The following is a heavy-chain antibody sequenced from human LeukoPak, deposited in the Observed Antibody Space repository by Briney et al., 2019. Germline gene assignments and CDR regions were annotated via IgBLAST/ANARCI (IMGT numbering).Heavy chain of an antibody. CDR3: ARDVVAFGGTRGFDY. D-gene: IGHD3-16*01. CDR2: ISSSGSTI. V-gene: IGHV3-11*01. CDR1: GFTFSDYN. J-gene: IGHJ4*02. Sequence: PGGSPRLSCAASGFTFSDYNMSWIRQAPRKGLEWVSYISSSGSTIYYADSVKGRFTISRDNAKNSLYLQMNSLRAEDTAVYYCARDVVAFGGTRGFDYWGQGTLVTVSS.